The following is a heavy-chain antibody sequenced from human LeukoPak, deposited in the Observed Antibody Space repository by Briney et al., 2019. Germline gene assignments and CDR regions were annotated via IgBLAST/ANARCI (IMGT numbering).Heavy chain of an antibody. CDR3: ARYKNRWAIFDY. Sequence: SETLSLTCAVYGGSFSGYYWSWIRQPPGKGLEWIGEINHSGSTNYNPSLKSRVTISVDTSKNQSSLKLSSVTAADTALYYCARYKNRWAIFDYWGQGTLVTVSS. J-gene: IGHJ4*02. CDR2: INHSGST. D-gene: IGHD1-1*01. V-gene: IGHV4-34*01. CDR1: GGSFSGYY.